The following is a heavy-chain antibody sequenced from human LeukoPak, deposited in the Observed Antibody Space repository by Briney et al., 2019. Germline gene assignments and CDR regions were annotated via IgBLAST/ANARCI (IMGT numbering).Heavy chain of an antibody. CDR1: GFTFSSYG. D-gene: IGHD3-22*01. CDR3: ARGYYDSSGYYFGAFDI. Sequence: QPGRSLRLSCAASGFTFSSYGMHWVRQAPGKGLEWVAVIWYDGSKEYYADSVKGRFTISRDNSKNTLHLQMNSLRAEDTAVYYCARGYYDSSGYYFGAFDIWGQGTMVTVSS. V-gene: IGHV3-33*01. CDR2: IWYDGSKE. J-gene: IGHJ3*02.